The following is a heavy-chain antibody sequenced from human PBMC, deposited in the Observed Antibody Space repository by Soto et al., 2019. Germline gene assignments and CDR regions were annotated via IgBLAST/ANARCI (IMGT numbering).Heavy chain of an antibody. V-gene: IGHV4-39*01. CDR1: GGSISSTRYY. CDR2: TYYTGST. D-gene: IGHD1-1*01. Sequence: SETLSLTCTVAGGSISSTRYYWGWIRQPPGKGLEWIGTTYYTGSTYYNPSLKSRVTISVDMSKNQFSLKVRSVTAADTAVYYCVSGPGTTADYWGQGTLVTVSS. CDR3: VSGPGTTADY. J-gene: IGHJ4*02.